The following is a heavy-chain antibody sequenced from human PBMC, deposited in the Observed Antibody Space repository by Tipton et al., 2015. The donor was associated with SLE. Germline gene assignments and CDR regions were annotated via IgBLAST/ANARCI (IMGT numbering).Heavy chain of an antibody. CDR2: IKSKPDGGGT. J-gene: IGHJ1*01. Sequence: GSLRLSCVASGFTFRNAWMNWVRQAPGKGLEWVGRIKSKPDGGGTDYAASVKGRFTVSRDDSKNTLYLQMNSLRAEDTGVFYCARENSGSYFGQWGQGTLVTVSS. CDR3: ARENSGSYFGQ. D-gene: IGHD1-26*01. CDR1: GFTFRNAW. V-gene: IGHV3-15*01.